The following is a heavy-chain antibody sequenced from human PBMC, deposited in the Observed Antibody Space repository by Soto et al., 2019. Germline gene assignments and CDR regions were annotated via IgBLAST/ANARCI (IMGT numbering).Heavy chain of an antibody. CDR1: GFTFSYG. CDR3: AKLVIGYCSGNTCDDY. CDR2: ILYDSSNK. V-gene: IGHV3-30*18. J-gene: IGHJ4*02. Sequence: VQLLESGGGLIQPGGSLRLSCSASGFTFSYGIHWLRQAPGKGLEWVAYILYDSSNKFYGDSVKGRFTISRDNSKNTQFMQMNSLRAEDTDVYYCAKLVIGYCSGNTCDDYWGQGTLVAVSS. D-gene: IGHD2-15*01.